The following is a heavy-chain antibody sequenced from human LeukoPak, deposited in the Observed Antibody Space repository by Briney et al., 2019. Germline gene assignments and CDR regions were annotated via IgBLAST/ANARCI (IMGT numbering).Heavy chain of an antibody. CDR2: IYYSGST. CDR3: ARMGGGSGSYFGLNSVSERGIFDY. CDR1: GSSISSSSYY. J-gene: IGHJ4*02. D-gene: IGHD3-10*01. V-gene: IGHV4-39*07. Sequence: SETLSLTCTVSGSSISSSSYYWGWIRQPPGKGLEWIGSIYYSGSTNYNPSLKSRVTISVDTSKNQFSLKLSSVTAADTAVYYCARMGGGSGSYFGLNSVSERGIFDYWGQGTLVTVSS.